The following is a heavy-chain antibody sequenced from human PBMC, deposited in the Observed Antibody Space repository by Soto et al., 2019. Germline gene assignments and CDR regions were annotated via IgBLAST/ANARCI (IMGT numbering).Heavy chain of an antibody. Sequence: PSATLSLTCTVSGASISGFYWSWIRKSAGKGLEWIGRIYATGTTDYNPSLKSRVMMSVDTSKKQFPLKLRSVTAADTAVYYCVRDGTKTLRDWFDPWGQGISVTVSS. J-gene: IGHJ5*02. CDR3: VRDGTKTLRDWFDP. CDR1: GASISGFY. V-gene: IGHV4-4*07. D-gene: IGHD1-1*01. CDR2: IYATGTT.